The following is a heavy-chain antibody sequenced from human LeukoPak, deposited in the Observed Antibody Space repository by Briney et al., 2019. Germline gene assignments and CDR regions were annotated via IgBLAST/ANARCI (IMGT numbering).Heavy chain of an antibody. Sequence: MPGRSLRLSCAASGFTFSSYSMNWVRQAPGKGLEWVSSISSSSSYIYYADSVKGRFTISRDNSKNTLYLQMNSLRAEDTAVYYCAKSQSDCSGGSCYSAYFDYWGQGTLVTVPS. CDR2: ISSSSSYI. D-gene: IGHD2-15*01. CDR3: AKSQSDCSGGSCYSAYFDY. J-gene: IGHJ4*02. V-gene: IGHV3-21*04. CDR1: GFTFSSYS.